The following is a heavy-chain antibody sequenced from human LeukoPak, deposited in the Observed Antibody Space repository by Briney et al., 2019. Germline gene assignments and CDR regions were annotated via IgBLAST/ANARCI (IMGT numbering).Heavy chain of an antibody. J-gene: IGHJ4*02. CDR3: ARGSCSGGSCY. Sequence: ASVKVSCKASGYTFTSYDINWVRQATGQGLEWMGRINPNSGGTNYAQKFQGRVTMTRDTSISTAYMELSRLKSDDTAVYYCARGSCSGGSCYWGQGTLVTVSS. V-gene: IGHV1-2*06. CDR2: INPNSGGT. CDR1: GYTFTSYD. D-gene: IGHD2-15*01.